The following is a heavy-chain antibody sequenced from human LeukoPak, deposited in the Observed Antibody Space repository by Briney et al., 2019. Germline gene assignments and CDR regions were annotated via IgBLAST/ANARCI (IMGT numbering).Heavy chain of an antibody. D-gene: IGHD5-18*01. J-gene: IGHJ4*02. Sequence: PSETLSLTCAVYGGSFSGYYWSWIRQPPGKGLEWIGYIYYSGSTNYNPSLKSRVTISVDTSKNQFSLKLSSVTAADTAVYYCARGYSYGHFDYWGQGTLVTVSS. V-gene: IGHV4-59*01. CDR3: ARGYSYGHFDY. CDR2: IYYSGST. CDR1: GGSFSGYY.